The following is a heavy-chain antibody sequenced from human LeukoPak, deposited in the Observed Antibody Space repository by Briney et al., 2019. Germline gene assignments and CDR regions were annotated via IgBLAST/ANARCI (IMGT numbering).Heavy chain of an antibody. CDR2: ISGSGGST. J-gene: IGHJ3*02. Sequence: PGGSLRLSCAASGLTFSSYAMSWVRQAPGKGLEWVSAISGSGGSTYYADSVKGRFTISRDNSKNTLYLQMNSLRAEDTAVYYCAKSSKYYYDSGGYLPPLIWGQGTMVTVSS. D-gene: IGHD3-22*01. CDR1: GLTFSSYA. CDR3: AKSSKYYYDSGGYLPPLI. V-gene: IGHV3-23*01.